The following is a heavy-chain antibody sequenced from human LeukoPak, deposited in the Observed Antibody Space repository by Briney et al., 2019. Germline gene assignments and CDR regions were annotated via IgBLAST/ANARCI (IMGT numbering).Heavy chain of an antibody. V-gene: IGHV3-30*18. Sequence: GGSLRLSCAASGFTFSSYAMHWVRQAPGKGLEWVAVITYDESNKDYVDSVEGRFTISRDNSKNTVYLQMNSLRPEDTAVYYCAKAAYDILTGYPHHDAFDIWGQGTMVTVSS. D-gene: IGHD3-9*01. CDR2: ITYDESNK. CDR3: AKAAYDILTGYPHHDAFDI. CDR1: GFTFSSYA. J-gene: IGHJ3*02.